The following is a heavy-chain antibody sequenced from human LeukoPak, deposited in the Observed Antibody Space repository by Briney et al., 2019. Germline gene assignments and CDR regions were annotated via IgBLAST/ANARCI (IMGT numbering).Heavy chain of an antibody. J-gene: IGHJ3*02. CDR2: INPNSGGT. Sequence: GASVKVSCKASGYTFTGYYMHWVRQAPGQGLEWMGWINPNSGGTNYAQKFQGWVTMTRDTSISTAYMELSRLRSDDTAVYYCARDRVWEDPSKGAFDIWGQGTMVTVSS. CDR1: GYTFTGYY. D-gene: IGHD1-26*01. V-gene: IGHV1-2*04. CDR3: ARDRVWEDPSKGAFDI.